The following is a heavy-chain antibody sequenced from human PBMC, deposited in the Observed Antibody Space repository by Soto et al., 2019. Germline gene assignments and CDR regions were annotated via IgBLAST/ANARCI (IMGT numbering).Heavy chain of an antibody. CDR1: GFTFSSYG. CDR2: ISYDGSNK. CDR3: DKDYSCSHR. Sequence: VGPLRLSSAASGFTFSSYGMHWVRQAPGKGLEWVAVISYDGSNKYYADSVKGRSTISRDNSKNTLYLQMNSLRAEDTAVYYCDKDYSCSHRRGQGTLVTVSS. J-gene: IGHJ4*02. D-gene: IGHD3-10*01. V-gene: IGHV3-30*18.